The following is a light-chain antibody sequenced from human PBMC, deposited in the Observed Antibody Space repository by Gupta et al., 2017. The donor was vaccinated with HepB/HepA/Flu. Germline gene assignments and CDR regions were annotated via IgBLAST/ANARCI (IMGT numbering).Light chain of an antibody. CDR1: SSDVGGYNY. CDR3: YSDAGSDTYV. J-gene: IGLJ1*01. CDR2: DVS. Sequence: SALTQPRSVSGSPGQSVTISCTGTSSDVGGYNYVSWYHQPPGKAHKLMIYDVSSRSAAVPGRFSGSKAANTASLTISVPTEEEAADYYGYSDAGSDTYVFGTGTKVTVL. V-gene: IGLV2-11*01.